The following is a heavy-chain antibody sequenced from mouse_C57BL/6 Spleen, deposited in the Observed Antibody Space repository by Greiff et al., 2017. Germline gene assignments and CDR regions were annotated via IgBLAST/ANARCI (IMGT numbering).Heavy chain of an antibody. Sequence: EVQLVESGGDLVKPGGSLKLSCAASGFTFSSYGMSWVRQTPDKRLEWVATISSGGSYTYSPDSVKGRFTISRDNAKNTLYLQMSSLKSEDTAMYYCARHLATMVTADLFAYWGQGTLVTVSA. CDR3: ARHLATMVTADLFAY. D-gene: IGHD2-2*01. CDR1: GFTFSSYG. CDR2: ISSGGSYT. V-gene: IGHV5-6*01. J-gene: IGHJ3*01.